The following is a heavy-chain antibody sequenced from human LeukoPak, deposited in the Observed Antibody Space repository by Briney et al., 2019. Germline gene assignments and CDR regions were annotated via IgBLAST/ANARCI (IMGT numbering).Heavy chain of an antibody. CDR2: VGTYNRNT. D-gene: IGHD2-8*02. J-gene: IGHJ5*02. CDR3: VRVREELEPCTGTTCYVASFDT. Sequence: ASVKLSCRASGYPFTSYAINRVRHGPGQGLEWMCGVGTYNRNTDYSQVFLDRLTLTRDTSTATAYMELRNLRPDDTAIYFCVRVREELEPCTGTTCYVASFDTWGQGTLVTISS. CDR1: GYPFTSYA. V-gene: IGHV1-18*01.